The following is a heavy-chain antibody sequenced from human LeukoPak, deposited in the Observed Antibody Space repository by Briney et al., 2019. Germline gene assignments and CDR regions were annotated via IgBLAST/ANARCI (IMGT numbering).Heavy chain of an antibody. Sequence: SETLSLTCAVYGGFFSGYYWSWIRQPPGKGLEWIGEINHSGSTNYNPSLKSRVTISVDTSKNQFSLKLSSVTAADTAVYYCARALYYYGSGSYGAFDAFDIWGQGTMVTVSS. J-gene: IGHJ3*02. CDR1: GGFFSGYY. CDR2: INHSGST. CDR3: ARALYYYGSGSYGAFDAFDI. D-gene: IGHD3-10*01. V-gene: IGHV4-34*01.